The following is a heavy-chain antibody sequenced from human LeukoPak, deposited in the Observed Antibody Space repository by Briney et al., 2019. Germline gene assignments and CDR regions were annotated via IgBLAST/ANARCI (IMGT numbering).Heavy chain of an antibody. CDR1: GGTFSSYA. Sequence: SVKVSCKASGGTFSSYAISWVRQAPGQGLEWMGGIIPIFGTANYAQKFQGRVTITADESTSTAYMELSSLRSEDTAVYYCARVPKMVRGVDYWGQGTLVTVSS. V-gene: IGHV1-69*13. D-gene: IGHD3-10*01. J-gene: IGHJ4*02. CDR3: ARVPKMVRGVDY. CDR2: IIPIFGTA.